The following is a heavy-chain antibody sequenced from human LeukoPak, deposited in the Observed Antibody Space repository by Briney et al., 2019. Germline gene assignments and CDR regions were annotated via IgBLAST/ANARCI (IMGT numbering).Heavy chain of an antibody. V-gene: IGHV3-23*01. J-gene: IGHJ3*02. Sequence: GGSLRLSCAASEFTFNNYAMSWVRQAPGRGLEWVSTISGSGVSTYYADSVKGRFTISRDNSKNTLYLQMNSLRAEDTAVYYCALHGGSIWGQGTMVTVSS. CDR1: EFTFNNYA. CDR3: ALHGGSI. CDR2: ISGSGVST. D-gene: IGHD6-25*01.